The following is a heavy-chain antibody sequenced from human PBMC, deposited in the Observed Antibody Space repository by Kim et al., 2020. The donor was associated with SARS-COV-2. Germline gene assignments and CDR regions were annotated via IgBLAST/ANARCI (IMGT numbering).Heavy chain of an antibody. CDR2: INPNSGGT. J-gene: IGHJ6*02. CDR3: ARGAYGSGSYYYLVSYYYGMAV. D-gene: IGHD3-10*01. Sequence: ASVKVSCKASGYTFTGYYMHWVRQAPGQGLERMGWINPNSGGTNYAQKFQGWVTMTRDTSISTAYMELSRLRSDDTAVYYCARGAYGSGSYYYLVSYYYGMAVWGQGTTVTVSS. V-gene: IGHV1-2*04. CDR1: GYTFTGYY.